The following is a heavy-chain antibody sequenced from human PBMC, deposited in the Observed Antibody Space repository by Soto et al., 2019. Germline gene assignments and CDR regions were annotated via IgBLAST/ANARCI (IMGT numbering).Heavy chain of an antibody. CDR3: VREPWGFSGTWYDY. D-gene: IGHD6-13*01. J-gene: IGHJ4*02. CDR2: INHDGSKT. V-gene: IGHV3-74*01. Sequence: PGGSLRLSCAASKFSFSSYWIHWVRQVPGKGPAWVSRINHDGSKTEYADSVKGRFTISRDNTNNTLYLQMNSLRVEDTAMYYCVREPWGFSGTWYDYWGQGTLVTVSS. CDR1: KFSFSSYW.